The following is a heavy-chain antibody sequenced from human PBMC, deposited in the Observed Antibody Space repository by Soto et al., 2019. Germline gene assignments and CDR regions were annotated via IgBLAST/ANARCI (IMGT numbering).Heavy chain of an antibody. J-gene: IGHJ6*02. CDR3: ARGGWIWVEGSQYYHAMDV. V-gene: IGHV1-3*01. CDR2: INGGNGET. Sequence: QVHLVQSGTEVKEPGASVRLSCRPSGYTFTNNAIQWVRQAPGKRFEWMGWINGGNGETRYSQKFQARVTLTRDTSASAAYMELRSLTSEDTAVYYCARGGWIWVEGSQYYHAMDVWGQGTTVTVSS. CDR1: GYTFTNNA. D-gene: IGHD3-3*01.